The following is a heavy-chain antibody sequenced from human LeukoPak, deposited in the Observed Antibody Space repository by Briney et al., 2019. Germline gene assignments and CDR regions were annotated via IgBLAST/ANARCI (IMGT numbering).Heavy chain of an antibody. Sequence: ASVKVSCKASGYTLSSYGITWVRQAPGQGLEWMGWVSVFNGNTKYAQKLQGRVSMTTDTSTSTAYMELRSLRSDDTAVYYCARLGVEVAATSDYWGQGTLVTVSS. CDR2: VSVFNGNT. D-gene: IGHD2-15*01. CDR3: ARLGVEVAATSDY. V-gene: IGHV1-18*01. J-gene: IGHJ4*02. CDR1: GYTLSSYG.